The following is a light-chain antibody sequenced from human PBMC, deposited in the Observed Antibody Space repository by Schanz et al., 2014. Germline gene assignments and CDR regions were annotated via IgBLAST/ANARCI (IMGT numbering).Light chain of an antibody. CDR2: EVN. V-gene: IGLV2-14*01. CDR1: SSDVGAYNF. J-gene: IGLJ1*01. CDR3: SSYTSSSTYV. Sequence: QSALTQPPSASGSPGQSVTISCTGTSSDVGAYNFVSWYEQHPGKAPKLMINEVNKRPSGVSNRFSGSKSGNTASLTISGLQAEDEADYYCSSYTSSSTYVFGTGTKLTVL.